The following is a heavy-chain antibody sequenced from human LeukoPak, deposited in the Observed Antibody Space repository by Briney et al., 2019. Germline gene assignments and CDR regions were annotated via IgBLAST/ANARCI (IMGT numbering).Heavy chain of an antibody. Sequence: PGGSLRLSCAASGFPFSDYWMDWVRQAPGKGMGWVANINQDGSIQYYADSVRGRFIISRNNAKNSLYLQMYSLRAEDTAIYFCSGSLDYWGQGALVTVSS. J-gene: IGHJ4*02. CDR2: INQDGSIQ. CDR3: SGSLDY. V-gene: IGHV3-7*01. CDR1: GFPFSDYW.